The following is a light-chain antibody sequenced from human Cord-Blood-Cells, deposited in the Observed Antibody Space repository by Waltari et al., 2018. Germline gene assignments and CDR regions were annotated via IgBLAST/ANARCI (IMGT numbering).Light chain of an antibody. V-gene: IGLV2-14*01. J-gene: IGLJ2*01. Sequence: QSALTQPASVSGSPGPSITISCTGTSSDVGGYNSVSWYQQHPGKAPKLMIYDVSNRPSGVSNRFSGAKSGNTASLTISGLQAEDEADYYCSSYTSSSTLDVVFGGGTKLTVL. CDR1: SSDVGGYNS. CDR3: SSYTSSSTLDVV. CDR2: DVS.